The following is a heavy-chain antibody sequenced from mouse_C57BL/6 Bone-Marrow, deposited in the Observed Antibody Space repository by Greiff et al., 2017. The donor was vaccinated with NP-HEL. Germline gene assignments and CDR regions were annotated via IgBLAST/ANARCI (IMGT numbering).Heavy chain of an antibody. CDR2: IDPSDSYT. V-gene: IGHV1-59*01. Sequence: QVQLQQPGAELVRPGTSVKLSCKASGYTFTSYWMHWVKQRPGQGLEWIGVIDPSDSYTNYNPKFKGKATLTVDTSSSTAYMQLSSLTSEDSAVYYCNGNYWSFDVGGTGTTVTVSS. D-gene: IGHD2-1*01. CDR1: GYTFTSYW. CDR3: NGNYWSFDV. J-gene: IGHJ1*03.